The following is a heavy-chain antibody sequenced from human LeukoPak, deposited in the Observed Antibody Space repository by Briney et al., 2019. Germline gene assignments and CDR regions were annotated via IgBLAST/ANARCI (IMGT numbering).Heavy chain of an antibody. J-gene: IGHJ3*02. CDR1: GYTFTGYY. D-gene: IGHD1-26*01. CDR3: AREALSIVGATIDAFDI. Sequence: GASVKVSCKASGYTFTGYYMHWVRQAPGQGLEWMGWINPNSGGTNYAQKFQGRVTMTRDTSISTAYMELSRLRSDDTAVYYCAREALSIVGATIDAFDIWGQGTVVTVSS. CDR2: INPNSGGT. V-gene: IGHV1-2*02.